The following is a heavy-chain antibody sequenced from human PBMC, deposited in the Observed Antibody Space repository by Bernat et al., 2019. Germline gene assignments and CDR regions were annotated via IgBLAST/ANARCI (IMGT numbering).Heavy chain of an antibody. Sequence: EVQLVESGGGLVQPGGSLRLSCAASGFTFSSYAMSWVRQAPGKGLEWVSAISGSGGSTYYADSVKGRFTISRDNSKTTLYLQMNSLRAEDTAVYYCARADGNSFWFDPWGQGTLVTVSS. V-gene: IGHV3-23*04. CDR1: GFTFSSYA. D-gene: IGHD4-23*01. J-gene: IGHJ5*02. CDR3: ARADGNSFWFDP. CDR2: ISGSGGST.